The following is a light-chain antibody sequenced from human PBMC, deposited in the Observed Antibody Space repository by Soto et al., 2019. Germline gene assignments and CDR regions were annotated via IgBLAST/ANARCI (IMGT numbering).Light chain of an antibody. Sequence: DIQITQSPSTLSASVGDRVTITCRASQSISNWLAWYQQKPGKAPKLLIYDASTLESGVPSSFSGSGSGTEFTLTISSLQPDDFATYYCQQYNSYSTFGQGTKVDIK. V-gene: IGKV1-5*01. J-gene: IGKJ1*01. CDR3: QQYNSYST. CDR2: DAS. CDR1: QSISNW.